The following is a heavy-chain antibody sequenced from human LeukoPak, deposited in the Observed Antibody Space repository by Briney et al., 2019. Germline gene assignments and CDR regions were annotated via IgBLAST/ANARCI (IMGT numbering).Heavy chain of an antibody. CDR1: GGSISSYY. CDR3: AREVAAAGTYYFDY. CDR2: IYYSGST. V-gene: IGHV4-59*06. Sequence: SETLSLTCTVSGGSISSYYWSWIRQHPGKGLEWIGYIYYSGSTYYDPSLKSRVTISVDTSKNQFSLKLSSVTAADTAVYYCAREVAAAGTYYFDYWGQGTLVTVSS. J-gene: IGHJ4*02. D-gene: IGHD6-13*01.